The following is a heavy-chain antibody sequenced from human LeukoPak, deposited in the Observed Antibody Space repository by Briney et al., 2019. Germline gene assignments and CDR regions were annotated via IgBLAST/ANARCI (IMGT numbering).Heavy chain of an antibody. CDR1: GFTFSSYH. D-gene: IGHD3-22*01. Sequence: GGSLRLSCEVSGFTFSSYHMNWVRQAPGRGLEWVSSIGSSGSYIYYADSLTGRFTISRDNAKNSLYLQMNSLRAEDTAVYYCARDRKSGYYDSSGYYGRFDPWGQGTLVTVSS. CDR3: ARDRKSGYYDSSGYYGRFDP. V-gene: IGHV3-21*01. CDR2: IGSSGSYI. J-gene: IGHJ5*02.